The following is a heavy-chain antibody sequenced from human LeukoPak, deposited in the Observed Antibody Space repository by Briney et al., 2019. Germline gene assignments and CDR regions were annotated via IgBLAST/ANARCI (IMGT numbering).Heavy chain of an antibody. CDR2: ILPTDAQN. J-gene: IGHJ4*01. Sequence: PGESLKISCKDFGYHFANFWIGWVRRMPGKGLEWIGVILPTDAQNLYSPPFQAQVPISVDRSISTAYLQWSSLKASDTAVYYCARRAYSGSGSSDYWGQGTLVTVSS. CDR1: GYHFANFW. CDR3: ARRAYSGSGSSDY. V-gene: IGHV5-51*01. D-gene: IGHD3-10*01.